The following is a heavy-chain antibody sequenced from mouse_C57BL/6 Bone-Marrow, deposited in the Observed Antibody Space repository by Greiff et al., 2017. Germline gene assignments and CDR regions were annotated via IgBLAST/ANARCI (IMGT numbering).Heavy chain of an antibody. D-gene: IGHD2-4*01. Sequence: VQLQQSGPVLARPGASVKMSFTTSGYTFTSYWMPWVNQRPGQGLDWIGAIYPGNSDTSYNQTFNGNAKLTAVTSDSTAYMELSSLTNEDSAVYYGTRVPLYYEYDWFAYGGQGTLVTVSA. CDR3: TRVPLYYEYDWFAY. CDR2: IYPGNSDT. CDR1: GYTFTSYW. V-gene: IGHV1-5*01. J-gene: IGHJ3*01.